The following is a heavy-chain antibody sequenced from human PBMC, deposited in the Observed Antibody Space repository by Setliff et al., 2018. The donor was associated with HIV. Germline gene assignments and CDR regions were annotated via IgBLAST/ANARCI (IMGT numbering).Heavy chain of an antibody. D-gene: IGHD3-16*02. CDR1: GFTFSSYA. J-gene: IGHJ4*02. V-gene: IGHV3-23*01. Sequence: GGSLRLSCVASGFTFSSYAMSWVRQAPGKGLEWVSGISGSGGSTYYADSVKGRFTISRDNSKNALYLQMNSLRAQDTAVYYCAKGLSGPFDYWGQGTLVTVSS. CDR3: AKGLSGPFDY. CDR2: ISGSGGST.